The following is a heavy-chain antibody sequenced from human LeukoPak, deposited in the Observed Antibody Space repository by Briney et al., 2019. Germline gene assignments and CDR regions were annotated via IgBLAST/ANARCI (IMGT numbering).Heavy chain of an antibody. Sequence: GESLKISCKGSGYSFTNYWITWVRQPPGKGLEWMGTIDASDSYTNYSPSFQGHVTISVDKSISTAYLQWSSLKASDTAMYYCARHSSGSSWLDPWGQGTPVTVSS. CDR2: IDASDSYT. J-gene: IGHJ5*02. D-gene: IGHD1-26*01. CDR1: GYSFTNYW. V-gene: IGHV5-10-1*01. CDR3: ARHSSGSSWLDP.